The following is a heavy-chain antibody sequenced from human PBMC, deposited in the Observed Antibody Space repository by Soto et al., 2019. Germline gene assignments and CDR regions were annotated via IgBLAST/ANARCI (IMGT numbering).Heavy chain of an antibody. Sequence: SETLSLTCAVSGGSISSSNWWSWVRQPPGKGLEWIGEIYHSRSTNYNPSLKRRVTISVDKSKNQFSLKLSSETAADTAVYYCARDAILVAAHKDHRPLDYWGQGTLVTVSS. CDR2: IYHSRST. D-gene: IGHD2-15*01. CDR3: ARDAILVAAHKDHRPLDY. V-gene: IGHV4-4*02. CDR1: GGSISSSNW. J-gene: IGHJ4*02.